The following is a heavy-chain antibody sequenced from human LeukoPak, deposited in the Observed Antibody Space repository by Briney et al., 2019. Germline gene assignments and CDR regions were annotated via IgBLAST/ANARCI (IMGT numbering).Heavy chain of an antibody. J-gene: IGHJ3*02. CDR2: ISYDGSNK. CDR3: ARGKHIVVVTAIRRRDAFDI. CDR1: GFTFSSYA. V-gene: IGHV3-30-3*01. Sequence: GRSLRLSCAASGFTFSSYAMHWVRQAPGKGLEWVAAISYDGSNKYYADSVKGRFTISRDNSKNTLYLQMNSLRAEDTAVYYCARGKHIVVVTAIRRRDAFDIWGQGTMVTVSS. D-gene: IGHD2-21*02.